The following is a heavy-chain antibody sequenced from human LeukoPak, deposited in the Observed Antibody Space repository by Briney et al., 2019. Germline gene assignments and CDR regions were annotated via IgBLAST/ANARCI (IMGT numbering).Heavy chain of an antibody. V-gene: IGHV4-34*01. J-gene: IGHJ4*02. CDR1: GGSFSDYY. CDR2: INHSGST. Sequence: SETLSLTCAVYGGSFSDYYWSWIRQPPGKGLEWIGEINHSGSTNYNPSLQSRVSISVDTSKNQFSLKLTSVTAADTAVYYCARDQTYSGSGIYTYFDYWGQGILVTVSS. CDR3: ARDQTYSGSGIYTYFDY. D-gene: IGHD3-10*01.